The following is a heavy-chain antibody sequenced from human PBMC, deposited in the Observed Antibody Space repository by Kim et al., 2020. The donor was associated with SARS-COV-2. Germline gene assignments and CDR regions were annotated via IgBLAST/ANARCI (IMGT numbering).Heavy chain of an antibody. V-gene: IGHV3-23*01. D-gene: IGHD3-9*01. CDR2: ISGSGGST. Sequence: PGGSLRLSCAASGFTFSSYAMSWVRQAPGKGLEWVSAISGSGGSTYYADSVKGRFTISRDNSKNTLYLQMNSLRAEDTAVYYCAKDPDYDILTGYYGDWGQGTLVTVSS. CDR3: AKDPDYDILTGYYGD. J-gene: IGHJ4*02. CDR1: GFTFSSYA.